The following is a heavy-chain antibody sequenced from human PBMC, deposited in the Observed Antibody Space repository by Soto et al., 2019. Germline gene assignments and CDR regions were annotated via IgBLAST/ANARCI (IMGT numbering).Heavy chain of an antibody. CDR1: GGSISSGDYY. CDR3: ARASRFLHYFDY. Sequence: SETLSLTCTVSGGSISSGDYYWSWIRQPPGKGLEWIGYIYYSGSTYYNPSLKSRVTISVDTSKTQFSLKLSSVTAADTAVYYCARASRFLHYFDYWGQGTLVTV. V-gene: IGHV4-30-4*01. J-gene: IGHJ4*02. CDR2: IYYSGST.